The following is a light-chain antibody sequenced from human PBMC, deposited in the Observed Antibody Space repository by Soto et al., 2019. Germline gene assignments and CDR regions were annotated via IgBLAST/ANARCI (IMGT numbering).Light chain of an antibody. Sequence: SALTQPPSASGSPGQSVAISCTGTSSDVGGYNYVSWYQQHPGKAPKLMIYEVNKRPSGVPDRSSGSKSGNTASLTVSGLQAEDEADYYCSSYAGSSNVFGTGTKVTVL. J-gene: IGLJ1*01. V-gene: IGLV2-8*01. CDR3: SSYAGSSNV. CDR1: SSDVGGYNY. CDR2: EVN.